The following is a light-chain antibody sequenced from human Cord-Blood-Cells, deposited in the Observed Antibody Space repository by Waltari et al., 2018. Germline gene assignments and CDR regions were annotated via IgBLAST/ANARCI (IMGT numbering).Light chain of an antibody. V-gene: IGKV1-9*01. CDR2: AAS. Sequence: DIQLTQSPSFLSASVGDRVTITCRAGQGISSYLAWYQQKPGKAPKLLIYAASTLQSGVPARFSGSGSGTEFTLTISSLQPEEFATYYCQQLNSFGGGTKVEIK. CDR1: QGISSY. J-gene: IGKJ4*01. CDR3: QQLNS.